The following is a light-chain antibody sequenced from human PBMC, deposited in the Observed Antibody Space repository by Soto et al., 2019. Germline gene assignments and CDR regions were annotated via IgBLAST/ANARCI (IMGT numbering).Light chain of an antibody. V-gene: IGKV3-20*01. J-gene: IGKJ1*01. Sequence: EIVLTQSPDTLSLSPGERATLSCRASQSVSSSYLAWYQQKPGQAPRLLIYGASSRATGIPDRFSGSGSGTDFTLTISRVEPEDFAVYYCQQYGSSPLTFGQGTKVEIK. CDR3: QQYGSSPLT. CDR2: GAS. CDR1: QSVSSSY.